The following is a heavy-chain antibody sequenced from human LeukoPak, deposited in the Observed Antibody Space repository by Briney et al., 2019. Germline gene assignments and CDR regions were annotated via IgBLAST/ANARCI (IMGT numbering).Heavy chain of an antibody. CDR1: GGSISSYY. J-gene: IGHJ4*02. V-gene: IGHV4-4*07. CDR2: IYTSGST. D-gene: IGHD1-26*01. Sequence: SETLSLTCSVSGGSISSYYWSWIRQPAGKGLEWIGRIYTSGSTNYNPSLKSRVTISVDTSKNQFSLKLSSVTAADTAVYYCAREVRLPIVGATYFDYWGQGTLVTVSS. CDR3: AREVRLPIVGATYFDY.